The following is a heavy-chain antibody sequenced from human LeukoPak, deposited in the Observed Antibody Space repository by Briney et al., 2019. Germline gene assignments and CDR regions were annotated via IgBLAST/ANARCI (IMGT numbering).Heavy chain of an antibody. CDR3: ARALGRVEDYFDY. Sequence: GGSLRLSCAASGFTFSNYWMSWVRQAPGKGLEWVANIKQDGSEKYYVDSVKGRFTISRDNAKNSLYLQMNSLRAEDTAVYYCARALGRVEDYFDYWGQGTLVTVSS. CDR2: IKQDGSEK. CDR1: GFTFSNYW. D-gene: IGHD2-15*01. J-gene: IGHJ4*02. V-gene: IGHV3-7*01.